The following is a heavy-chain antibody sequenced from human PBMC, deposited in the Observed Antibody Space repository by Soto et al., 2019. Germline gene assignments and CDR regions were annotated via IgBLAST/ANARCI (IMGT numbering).Heavy chain of an antibody. CDR1: GGSISSYY. CDR2: IYYSGST. V-gene: IGHV4-59*08. Sequence: SETLSLTCTVSGGSISSYYWSWIRQPPGKGLELIGYIYYSGSTNYNPSLKSRVTISVDTSKNQFSLKLSSVTAADTAVYYCARRWGRTFDYWGQGTLVTVSS. CDR3: ARRWGRTFDY. J-gene: IGHJ4*02. D-gene: IGHD7-27*01.